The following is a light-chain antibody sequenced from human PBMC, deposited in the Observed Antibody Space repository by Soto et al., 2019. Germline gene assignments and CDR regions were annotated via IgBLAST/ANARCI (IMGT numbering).Light chain of an antibody. CDR2: GAS. CDR3: QKSSSIPYT. J-gene: IGKJ2*01. V-gene: IGKV1-39*01. Sequence: DIQMTQSPSSLSASVGDRVTITCRASQTISTYLNCSQQIRGKVPKLLIYGASNLQNGVPSRFSGSGSGTDFSLTISSLQPAACDTYYCQKSSSIPYTFGKRTTLDIK. CDR1: QTISTY.